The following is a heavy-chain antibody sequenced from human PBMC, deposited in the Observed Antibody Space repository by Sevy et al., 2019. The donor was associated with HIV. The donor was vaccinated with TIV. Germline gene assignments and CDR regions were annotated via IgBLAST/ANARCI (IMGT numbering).Heavy chain of an antibody. CDR2: ISTSGKST. CDR3: LRSGGAYDAGFDP. V-gene: IGHV3-48*03. J-gene: IGHJ5*02. Sequence: GGSLRLSCVASGFTFSSYEMNWVRQAPGKGLEWVSKISTSGKSTFYADSVEDRVTISRDNAKNSVFLKTNSLRAEDTAVYYCLRSGGAYDAGFDPWGQGTLVTVSS. CDR1: GFTFSSYE. D-gene: IGHD3-22*01.